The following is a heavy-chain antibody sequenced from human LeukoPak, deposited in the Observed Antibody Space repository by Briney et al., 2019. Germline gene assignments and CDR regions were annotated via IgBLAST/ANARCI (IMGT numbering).Heavy chain of an antibody. CDR3: ARGEWEPHLDY. CDR1: GGSISSSSYY. J-gene: IGHJ4*02. CDR2: IYYSGST. V-gene: IGHV4-39*07. Sequence: SETLSLTCTVSGGSISSSSYYWGWIRQPPGKGLEWIGSIYYSGSTYYNPSLKSRVTISVDTSKNQFSLKLSSVAAADTAVYYCARGEWEPHLDYWGQGTLVTVSS. D-gene: IGHD1-26*01.